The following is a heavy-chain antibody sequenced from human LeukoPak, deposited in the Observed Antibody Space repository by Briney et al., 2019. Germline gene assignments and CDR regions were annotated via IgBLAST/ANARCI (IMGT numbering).Heavy chain of an antibody. J-gene: IGHJ4*02. V-gene: IGHV1-2*02. D-gene: IGHD3-10*01. CDR3: ARECLFYGSGSYYNCAGTGGIDY. CDR1: GYTFTGYY. Sequence: ASVKVSCKASGYTFTGYYMHWVRQAPGQGLEWMGWINPNSGGTNYAQKFQGRVTMTRDTSISTAYMELSRLRSDDTAVYYCARECLFYGSGSYYNCAGTGGIDYWGQGTLVTVSS. CDR2: INPNSGGT.